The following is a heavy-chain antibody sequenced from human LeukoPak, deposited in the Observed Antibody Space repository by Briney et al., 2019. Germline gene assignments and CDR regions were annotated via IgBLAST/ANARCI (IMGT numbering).Heavy chain of an antibody. Sequence: GGSLRLSCAASGFTFSSYWMSWVRQAPGKGLEWVANIKQDGNEKYYVDSVKGRFTISRDNAKNSLYLQMNSLRAEDTAVYYCARGAGMATIPFDYWGQGTLVTVSS. V-gene: IGHV3-7*01. J-gene: IGHJ4*02. CDR3: ARGAGMATIPFDY. D-gene: IGHD5-12*01. CDR2: IKQDGNEK. CDR1: GFTFSSYW.